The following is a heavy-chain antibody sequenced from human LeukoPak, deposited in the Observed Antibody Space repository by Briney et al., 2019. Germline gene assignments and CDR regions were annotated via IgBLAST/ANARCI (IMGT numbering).Heavy chain of an antibody. CDR2: IYYSGGT. CDR3: ARRTASWYLRAFDL. Sequence: PSETLSLTCNVSGGTINRHYWTWIRQTPQRGLEWIGYIYYSGGTNYNPSLQSRVTISADTSANQLSLRLTSVTAADTAVYYCARRTASWYLRAFDLWGPGTRVAVSS. J-gene: IGHJ3*01. CDR1: GGTINRHY. V-gene: IGHV4-59*08. D-gene: IGHD6-13*01.